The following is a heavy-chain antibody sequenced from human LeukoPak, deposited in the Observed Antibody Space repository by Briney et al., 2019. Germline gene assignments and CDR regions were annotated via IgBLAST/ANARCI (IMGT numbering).Heavy chain of an antibody. D-gene: IGHD3-22*01. CDR3: ARDLDSSGYYYDY. J-gene: IGHJ4*02. CDR2: IYSGGST. CDR1: GGSISSSSYY. Sequence: ETLSLTCIVSGGSISSSSYYWGWISQPPGKGLEWASVIYSGGSTYYADSVKGRFTISRDNSKNTLYLQMNSLRAEDTAVYYCARDLDSSGYYYDYCGQGTLVTVSS. V-gene: IGHV3-66*01.